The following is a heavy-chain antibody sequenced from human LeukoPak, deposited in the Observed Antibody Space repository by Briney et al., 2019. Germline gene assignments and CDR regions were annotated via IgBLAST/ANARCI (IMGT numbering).Heavy chain of an antibody. CDR1: GYTFTGYY. CDR3: ARGPIVVVPTAIKGHWFDP. CDR2: INPNSGGT. Sequence: ASVKVSCKASGYTFTGYYMHWVRQAPGQGLEWMGWINPNSGGTNYAQKFQGRVTMTRDTSISTAYMELSRLRSDDTAVYYCARGPIVVVPTAIKGHWFDPWGQGTLVTVSS. J-gene: IGHJ5*02. D-gene: IGHD2-2*02. V-gene: IGHV1-2*02.